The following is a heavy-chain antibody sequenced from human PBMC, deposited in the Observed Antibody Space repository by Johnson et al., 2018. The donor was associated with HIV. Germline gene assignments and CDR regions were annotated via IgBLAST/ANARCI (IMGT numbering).Heavy chain of an antibody. CDR3: ARDPITPYERGPDAFDV. V-gene: IGHV3-30*14. CDR1: GFAFSTYA. Sequence: QVQLVESGGGVVQPGRSLTLSCAPSGFAFSTYAMHWVRQAPGKGLEWVAVISYDGSNKYYADSVKVRFTISRDNSKNTLYLQMNSLRVEDTAVYYCARDPITPYERGPDAFDVWGQGTVVTVSS. J-gene: IGHJ3*01. CDR2: ISYDGSNK. D-gene: IGHD2-21*01.